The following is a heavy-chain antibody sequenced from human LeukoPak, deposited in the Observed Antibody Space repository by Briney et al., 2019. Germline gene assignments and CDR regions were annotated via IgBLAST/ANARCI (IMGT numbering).Heavy chain of an antibody. J-gene: IGHJ4*02. CDR1: GFTFSSYA. Sequence: GGSLRLSCAASGFTFSSYAMSWVRQAPGKGLEWVSAISGSGGSTYYADPVKGRFTISRDNSKNTLYLQMNSLRAEDTAVYYCAKDQWESTGPFDYWGQGTLVTVSS. V-gene: IGHV3-23*01. D-gene: IGHD1-26*01. CDR3: AKDQWESTGPFDY. CDR2: ISGSGGST.